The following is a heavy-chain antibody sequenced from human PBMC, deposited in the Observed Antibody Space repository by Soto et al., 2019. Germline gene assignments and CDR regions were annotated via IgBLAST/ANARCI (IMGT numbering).Heavy chain of an antibody. Sequence: QVQLVQSGAEVKKPGASVKVSCKASGYTFTSYGISWVRQAPGQGLEWRGWISAYNGNTNYAQKLQGRVTMTTDTSTSTAYMELRRLRSDDTAVYYCARELTTVTTSYWFDPWGQGTLVTVSS. D-gene: IGHD4-17*01. V-gene: IGHV1-18*01. CDR3: ARELTTVTTSYWFDP. CDR1: GYTFTSYG. J-gene: IGHJ5*02. CDR2: ISAYNGNT.